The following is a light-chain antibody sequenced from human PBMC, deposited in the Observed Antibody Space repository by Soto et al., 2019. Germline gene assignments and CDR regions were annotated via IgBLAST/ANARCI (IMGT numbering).Light chain of an antibody. V-gene: IGKV1-33*01. CDR3: QRYDSLPPT. J-gene: IGKJ5*01. Sequence: DIQMPQSPSSLSASVGDRVTITCQASRDIGKYLNWFQEKPGKAPKLLIYDASNLQTGVPSRFSGSGSETDFTFTISSLQPEDFATYYCQRYDSLPPTFGQGTRLEI. CDR2: DAS. CDR1: RDIGKY.